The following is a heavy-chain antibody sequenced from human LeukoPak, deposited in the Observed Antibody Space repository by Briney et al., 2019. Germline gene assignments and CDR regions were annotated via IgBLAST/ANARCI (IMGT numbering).Heavy chain of an antibody. Sequence: GGSLRLSCGGSGFTFSSYTMNWVRQAPGKGLEWVASISSSATYIYYADSVRGRFTISRDDAKKSVFLHMNSLRAEDTAVYFCATWDDYGDFVAFEYWGQGTLVTVSS. V-gene: IGHV3-21*01. CDR3: ATWDDYGDFVAFEY. CDR1: GFTFSSYT. J-gene: IGHJ4*02. CDR2: ISSSATYI. D-gene: IGHD4-17*01.